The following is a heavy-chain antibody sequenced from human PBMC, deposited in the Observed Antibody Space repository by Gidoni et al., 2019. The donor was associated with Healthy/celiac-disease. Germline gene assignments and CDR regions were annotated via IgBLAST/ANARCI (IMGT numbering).Heavy chain of an antibody. Sequence: QFQLPPSGPGLVNPSQTLPLTFPISGALVSRNSAAWNWIRQSPSRGLEWLGRTYYRSKWYNDYAVSVKSRITINPDTSKNQFSLQLNSVTPEDTAVYYCARGGSIAVAGSYDYWGQGTLVTVSS. CDR3: ARGGSIAVAGSYDY. D-gene: IGHD6-19*01. CDR2: TYYRSKWYN. CDR1: GALVSRNSAA. J-gene: IGHJ4*02. V-gene: IGHV6-1*01.